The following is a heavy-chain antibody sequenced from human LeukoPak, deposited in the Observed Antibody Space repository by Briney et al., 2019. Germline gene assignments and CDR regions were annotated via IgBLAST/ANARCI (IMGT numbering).Heavy chain of an antibody. CDR2: IYYSGST. CDR1: GVSICDHD. J-gene: IGHJ6*04. CDR3: ARGHFGSKCNCDLRPTAV. Sequence: SETLSLTCTVCGVSICDHDWKWLRQPPGKGLEWIGYIYYSGSTTYNPSLKSRVTMSVDTAKKQFSLKLRSVTDADTAVYYRARGHFGSKCNCDLRPTAVWGKGTTVTVSS. D-gene: IGHD3-3*02. V-gene: IGHV4-59*11.